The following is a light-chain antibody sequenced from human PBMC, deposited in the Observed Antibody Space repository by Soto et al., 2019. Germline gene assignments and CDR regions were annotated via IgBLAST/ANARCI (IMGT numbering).Light chain of an antibody. CDR1: QSVSTY. CDR2: DAS. J-gene: IGKJ5*01. V-gene: IGKV3-11*01. CDR3: QQRSTWPLIT. Sequence: EIVLTQSPAPLSLSPGERATLSCRASQSVSTYLAWYQQKPGLAPRLLIYDASNRATGIPARFSGSGSGTDFTLTISSLEPEDFAVYYCQQRSTWPLITFGQGTRLEIK.